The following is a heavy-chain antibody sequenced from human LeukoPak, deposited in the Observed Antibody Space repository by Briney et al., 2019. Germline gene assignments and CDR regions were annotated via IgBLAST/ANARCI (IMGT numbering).Heavy chain of an antibody. Sequence: GGSLRLSCAASGFTFDDYAMHWVRQAPGKGLEWVSGISWNSGSIGYADSVKGRFTISRDNAKNSLYLQMNSLRAEDTALYYCAKDKRAKRYVWGSYRLADAFDIWGQGTMVTVSS. D-gene: IGHD3-16*02. CDR3: AKDKRAKRYVWGSYRLADAFDI. CDR1: GFTFDDYA. CDR2: ISWNSGSI. V-gene: IGHV3-9*01. J-gene: IGHJ3*02.